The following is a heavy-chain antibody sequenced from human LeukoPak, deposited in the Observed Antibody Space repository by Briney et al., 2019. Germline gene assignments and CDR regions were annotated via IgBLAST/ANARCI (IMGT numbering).Heavy chain of an antibody. Sequence: SETLSLTCTVSGYSISSGYYWGWIRQPPGKGLEWIGSIYHSGRAFYNPSLKSRVTISVDTSKNQFSLKLSSVTAADTAVYYCARLRGGIWDIWGQGTMVTVSS. D-gene: IGHD2-15*01. CDR1: GYSISSGYY. CDR3: ARLRGGIWDI. V-gene: IGHV4-38-2*02. CDR2: IYHSGRA. J-gene: IGHJ3*02.